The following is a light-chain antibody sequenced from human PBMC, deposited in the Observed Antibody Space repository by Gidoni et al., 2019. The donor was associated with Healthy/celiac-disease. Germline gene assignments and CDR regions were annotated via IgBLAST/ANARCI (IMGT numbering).Light chain of an antibody. V-gene: IGKV2-28*01. Sequence: DIVMTQSPLSLPVTPGEPASISCRSSQSLLHSNGYNYLDWYLQKPGQSPQLLIYLGSNRASGVPDRFSGSGSGTDFTLKISRVQAEDVGVYYCMQALQTPLTFGPXTKVEIK. CDR3: MQALQTPLT. J-gene: IGKJ3*01. CDR1: QSLLHSNGYNY. CDR2: LGS.